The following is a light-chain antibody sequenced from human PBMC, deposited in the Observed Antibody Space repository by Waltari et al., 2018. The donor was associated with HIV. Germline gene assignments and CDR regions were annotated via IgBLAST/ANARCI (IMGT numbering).Light chain of an antibody. V-gene: IGLV1-40*01. CDR1: SSNIGAGFD. J-gene: IGLJ1*01. CDR2: GNS. CDR3: QSYDSSLRGHV. Sequence: QSVLTQPPSVSGAPGQRITISCTGSSSNIGAGFDVQWYPQLPGKAPQFLIYGNSNRPSGVPDRFSGSKSGTSASLAITGLQADDEGDYYCQSYDSSLRGHVFGSGTRVTVL.